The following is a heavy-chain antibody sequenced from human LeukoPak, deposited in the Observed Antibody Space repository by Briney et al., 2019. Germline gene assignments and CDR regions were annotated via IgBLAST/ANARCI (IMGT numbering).Heavy chain of an antibody. CDR3: AKDPVYYDFWSGYQNYFDY. V-gene: IGHV3-23*01. D-gene: IGHD3-3*01. CDR1: GFTFSSYA. Sequence: PGGSLRLSCAASGFTFSSYAMSWVRQAPGKGLEWVSAISGSGGSTYYADSVKGRFTISRDNSKNTLYLQINSLRAEDTAVYYCAKDPVYYDFWSGYQNYFDYWGQGTLVTVSS. CDR2: ISGSGGST. J-gene: IGHJ4*02.